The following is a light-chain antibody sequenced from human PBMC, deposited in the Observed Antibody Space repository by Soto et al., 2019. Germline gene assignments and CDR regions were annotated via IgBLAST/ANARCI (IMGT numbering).Light chain of an antibody. CDR2: QAS. Sequence: DIQMTQSPSTLSAAVGDRVTITCRASQSISSWLAWYQQKPGNAPRFLIYQASSLERGVPSRFSGSGSGTEFTLTISNLQPDDFATYYCQQYSRFSTFGQGTKVDIK. CDR1: QSISSW. CDR3: QQYSRFST. V-gene: IGKV1-5*03. J-gene: IGKJ2*01.